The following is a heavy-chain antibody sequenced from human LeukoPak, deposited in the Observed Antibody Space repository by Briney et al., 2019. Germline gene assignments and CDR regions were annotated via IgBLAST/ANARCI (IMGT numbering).Heavy chain of an antibody. Sequence: PSETLSLTCTVSGGSISSSSYYWAWIRQPPGKGLEWIGSIYYSGSTYYNPSLKSRVTISVDTSKNQFSLKLSSVTAADTAVYYCARSTLCVVVPAAWGQGTLVTVSS. D-gene: IGHD2-2*01. CDR1: GGSISSSSYY. V-gene: IGHV4-39*01. CDR3: ARSTLCVVVPAA. J-gene: IGHJ4*02. CDR2: IYYSGST.